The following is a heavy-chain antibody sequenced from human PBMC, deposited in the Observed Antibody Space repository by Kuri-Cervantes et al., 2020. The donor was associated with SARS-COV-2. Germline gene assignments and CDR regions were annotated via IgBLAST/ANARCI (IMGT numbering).Heavy chain of an antibody. CDR2: LYYSGST. V-gene: IGHV4-59*01. CDR3: ATGSYYVAYDY. J-gene: IGHJ4*02. D-gene: IGHD1-26*01. CDR1: GCSISTYY. Sequence: SETLSLTCTVSGCSISTYYWSWIRQPPGKGLEWIGYLYYSGSTNYNPTLKSRVTISLDTSKNQFSLKLSSVTAADTDVYYCATGSYYVAYDYWGQGTLVTVSS.